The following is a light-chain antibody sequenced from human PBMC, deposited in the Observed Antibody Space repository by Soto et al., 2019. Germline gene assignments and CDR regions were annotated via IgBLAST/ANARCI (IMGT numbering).Light chain of an antibody. CDR3: QTWVTGIHI. CDR1: SGHSNYA. Sequence: QPVLTQSPSASASLGASVKLTCTLSSGHSNYAIAWHQQQPEKGPRFLMKLNSDGSHSKGDGIPDRFSGSSSGAERYLTISTLQSEDEADYYCQTWVTGIHIFGGGTKLTRP. CDR2: LNSDGSH. J-gene: IGLJ2*01. V-gene: IGLV4-69*01.